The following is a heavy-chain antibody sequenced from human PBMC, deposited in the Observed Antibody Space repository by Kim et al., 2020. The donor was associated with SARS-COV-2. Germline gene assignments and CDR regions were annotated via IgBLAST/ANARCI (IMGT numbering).Heavy chain of an antibody. CDR2: ISYDGSNK. J-gene: IGHJ4*02. CDR3: ARDPTPYDILTGGPDY. Sequence: GGSLRLSCAASGFTFSSYGMHWVRQAPGKGLEWVAVISYDGSNKYYADSVKGRFTISRDNSKNTLYLQMNSLRAEDTAVYYCARDPTPYDILTGGPDYWGQGTLVTVSS. CDR1: GFTFSSYG. D-gene: IGHD3-9*01. V-gene: IGHV3-33*05.